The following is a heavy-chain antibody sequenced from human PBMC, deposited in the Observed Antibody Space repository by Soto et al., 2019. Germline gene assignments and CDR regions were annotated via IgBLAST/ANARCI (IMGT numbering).Heavy chain of an antibody. CDR2: IKKDGSQT. CDR3: VGGAGWESEY. Sequence: EVRLVESGGGLVQPGGSLRLSCAASGFTSSTYWMNWVRQAPGMGLEWLAIIKKDGSQTYYVDSVKGRFTISRDNVKNSLFLQMNGLRADDTAVYYCVGGAGWESEYWGQGTLVTVSS. J-gene: IGHJ4*02. D-gene: IGHD1-26*01. V-gene: IGHV3-7*03. CDR1: GFTSSTYW.